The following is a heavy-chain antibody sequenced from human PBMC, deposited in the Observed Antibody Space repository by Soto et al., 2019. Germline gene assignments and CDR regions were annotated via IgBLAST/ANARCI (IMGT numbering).Heavy chain of an antibody. CDR2: INPNSGGT. D-gene: IGHD2-8*02. Sequence: QVQLVQSGAEVKKPGASVKVSCKASGYTFTGYSMHWVRQAPGQGLEWMGWINPNSGGTNYAQKCQGWVTMTRDTSISTAYMELSRLRSDATAVYYCARDLSGGQHYAFDIWGHGTIVTVSS. J-gene: IGHJ3*02. CDR3: ARDLSGGQHYAFDI. CDR1: GYTFTGYS. V-gene: IGHV1-2*04.